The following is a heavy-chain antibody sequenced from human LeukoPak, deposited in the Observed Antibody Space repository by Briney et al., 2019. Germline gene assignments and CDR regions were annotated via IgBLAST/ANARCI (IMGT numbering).Heavy chain of an antibody. V-gene: IGHV4-59*01. D-gene: IGHD3-22*01. CDR1: GGSITSYY. CDR2: IYDTGNT. Sequence: SETLSLTCIVSGGSITSYYWSWIRQPPGKGLVWIGYIYDTGNTNYNPFLRSRVTISVGTSKDQFSLRLSSVTAADTAVYYCARARVRSYSYDSDGSYTSDWIFDLWGRGTLVTVSS. J-gene: IGHJ2*01. CDR3: ARARVRSYSYDSDGSYTSDWIFDL.